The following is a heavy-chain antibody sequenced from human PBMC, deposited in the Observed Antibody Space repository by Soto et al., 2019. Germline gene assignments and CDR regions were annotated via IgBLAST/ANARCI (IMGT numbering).Heavy chain of an antibody. CDR1: GASISSGGYY. Sequence: TLSLTCTVSGASISSGGYYWSWIRQHKGKGLGGIGNLYSSGSTCYNPSLKSRVTISVDTSKNPFSLKLSSVTAADTAVYYCAREKVVVAASNWFDPWGQGTLVTVSS. D-gene: IGHD2-15*01. J-gene: IGHJ5*02. CDR2: LYSSGST. CDR3: AREKVVVAASNWFDP. V-gene: IGHV4-31*03.